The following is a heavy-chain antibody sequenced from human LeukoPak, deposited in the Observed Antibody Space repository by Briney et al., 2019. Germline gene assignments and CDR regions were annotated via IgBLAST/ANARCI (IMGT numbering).Heavy chain of an antibody. CDR2: VKQDESEK. V-gene: IGHV3-7*03. D-gene: IGHD5-18*01. J-gene: IGHJ4*02. CDR1: GFTFSNYW. Sequence: GGSLRLSCAASGFTFSNYWMSWVRRAPGKGLEWVASVKQDESEKYYVDSVKGRFTISRDKAKNSLYLQMNSLRAEDTAVYYCVRARYSADSYYFDYWGQGTLVTVSS. CDR3: VRARYSADSYYFDY.